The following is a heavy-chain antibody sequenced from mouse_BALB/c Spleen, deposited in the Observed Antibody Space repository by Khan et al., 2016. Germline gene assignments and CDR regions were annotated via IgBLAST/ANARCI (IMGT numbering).Heavy chain of an antibody. V-gene: IGHV3-1*02. J-gene: IGHJ4*01. CDR1: GYSITSGYS. CDR2: IHYSGGT. Sequence: EVQLQESGPDLVKPSQSLSLTCTVTGYSITSGYSWHWIRQFPGNKLEWMGYIHYSGGTKYIPSLKSRISITRDTSKNQFFLKLNSVTPADTATYYCTRSHGYYAMDYWGQGTSVTVSS. CDR3: TRSHGYYAMDY.